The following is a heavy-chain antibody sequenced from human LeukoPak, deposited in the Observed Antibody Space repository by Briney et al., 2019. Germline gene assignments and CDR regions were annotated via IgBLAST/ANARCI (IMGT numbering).Heavy chain of an antibody. D-gene: IGHD3-3*01. CDR1: GGTFSSYA. CDR3: ARVNTIFGVVTRETPENNWFDP. V-gene: IGHV1-69*13. J-gene: IGHJ5*02. CDR2: IIPIFGTA. Sequence: SVKVSCKASGGTFSSYAISWVRQAPGQGLEWMGGIIPIFGTANYAQKFQGRVTITADEPTSTAYMELSSLRSEDTAVYYCARVNTIFGVVTRETPENNWFDPWGQGTLVTVSS.